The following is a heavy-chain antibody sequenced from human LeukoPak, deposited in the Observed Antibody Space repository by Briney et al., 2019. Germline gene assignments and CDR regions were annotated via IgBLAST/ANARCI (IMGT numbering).Heavy chain of an antibody. Sequence: ASVKVSCKASGYTFTSYYMHWVRQAPGQGLEWMGIINPSGGSTSYAQKFQGRVTMTRDTSTSTVYMELSSLRSEDTAVYYCAREIPQENRVATGWFDPWGQGTLVTVSS. V-gene: IGHV1-46*01. CDR1: GYTFTSYY. CDR2: INPSGGST. D-gene: IGHD5-12*01. CDR3: AREIPQENRVATGWFDP. J-gene: IGHJ5*02.